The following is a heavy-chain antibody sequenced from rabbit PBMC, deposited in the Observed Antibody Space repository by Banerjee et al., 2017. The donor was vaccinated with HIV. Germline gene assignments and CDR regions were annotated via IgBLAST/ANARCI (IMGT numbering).Heavy chain of an antibody. D-gene: IGHD6-1*01. CDR3: ARGVAGDAGYGYPYFNL. CDR2: IYASTDRT. J-gene: IGHJ4*01. CDR1: GFSFSGNYY. Sequence: QQLVESGGGLVKPGASLTLTCTASGFSFSGNYYMYWVRQAPGKGLEWIACIYASTDRTYYASWAKGRFTISKTSSTTVTLQMTSLTAADTATYFCARGVAGDAGYGYPYFNLWGPGTLVTVS. V-gene: IGHV1S40*01.